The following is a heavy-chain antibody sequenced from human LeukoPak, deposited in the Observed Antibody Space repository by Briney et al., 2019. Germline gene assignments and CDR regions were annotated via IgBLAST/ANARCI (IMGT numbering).Heavy chain of an antibody. Sequence: GGSLRLSCAASGFTFSSYGMHWVRQAPGKGLEWVAVISYDGSNKYYADSVKGRFTISRDNSKNTLYLQMNSLRAEDTAVYYCARDKRRGYADYWGQGTLVTVSS. V-gene: IGHV3-30*03. CDR3: ARDKRRGYADY. D-gene: IGHD5-18*01. CDR1: GFTFSSYG. J-gene: IGHJ4*02. CDR2: ISYDGSNK.